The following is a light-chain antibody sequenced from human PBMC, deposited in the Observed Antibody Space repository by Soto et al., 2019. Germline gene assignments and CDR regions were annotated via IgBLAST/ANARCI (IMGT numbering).Light chain of an antibody. CDR3: QQYGSSPRT. Sequence: EIVLTQSPGTLSLSPGERATLSCRASQSVSSSYLAWYQQRPGQAPRLLIYGASSRATGIPDRFSGSGSGTDFTLTISRLEPEDVAVYYGQQYGSSPRTFGQGTKLEIK. V-gene: IGKV3-20*01. CDR1: QSVSSSY. J-gene: IGKJ2*01. CDR2: GAS.